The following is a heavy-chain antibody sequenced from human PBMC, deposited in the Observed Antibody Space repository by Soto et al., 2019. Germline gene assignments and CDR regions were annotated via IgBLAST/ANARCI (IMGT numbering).Heavy chain of an antibody. V-gene: IGHV4-31*03. CDR3: ASITMIIVITD. CDR1: GRSISSGGCY. CDR2: IYYSGST. D-gene: IGHD3-22*01. Sequence: PSETLSLTCTLSGRSISSGGCYWSWIRQHTGKGLGWIGYIYYSGSTYYSPSLKSRVTISVDTSKNQFSRKLSSVTDADTAMYYCASITMIIVITDWGQGTQVTVSS. J-gene: IGHJ4*02.